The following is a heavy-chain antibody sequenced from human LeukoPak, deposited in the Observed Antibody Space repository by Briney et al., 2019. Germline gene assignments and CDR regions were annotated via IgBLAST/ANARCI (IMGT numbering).Heavy chain of an antibody. CDR1: GFSLTDYY. J-gene: IGHJ4*02. CDR3: TRTSIRGYRYGSDS. Sequence: GGSLRLSCTASGFSLTDYYMSAIRQAPGKGLEWVSYISSNSNTIRYVDSVRGRFTISWNHSRDSVFLRMNDLRVEDTSVYYCTRTSIRGYRYGSDSWGQGTRVTVSS. V-gene: IGHV3-11*04. D-gene: IGHD5-18*01. CDR2: ISSNSNTI.